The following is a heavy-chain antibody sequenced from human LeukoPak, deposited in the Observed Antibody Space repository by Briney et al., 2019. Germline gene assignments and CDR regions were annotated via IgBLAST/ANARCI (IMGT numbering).Heavy chain of an antibody. J-gene: IGHJ5*02. V-gene: IGHV4-30-4*01. CDR1: GGSISSGDYY. D-gene: IGHD5-18*01. CDR3: ATTGVTDNWFDP. CDR2: IYYSGST. Sequence: SQTLSLTCSVSGGSISSGDYYWSWIRQHPGKGLEWIGYIYYSGSTYYNPSLKSRVTISVDTSKNQFSLKLSSVTAADTAVYYCATTGVTDNWFDPWGQGTLVTVSS.